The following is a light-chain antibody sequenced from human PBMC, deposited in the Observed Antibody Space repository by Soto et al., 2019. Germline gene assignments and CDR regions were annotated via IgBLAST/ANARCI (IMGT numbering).Light chain of an antibody. CDR3: QHYKISTRYS. V-gene: IGKV1-5*03. J-gene: IGKJ2*03. CDR1: ENINKW. CDR2: QAS. Sequence: DIQMTQSPSTLSASVGDRVTITCRASENINKWLAWYQQRPGTVPKLLIYQASNLESGVPAGFSGSGSGTDFTLTISSLQPEDFATYYCQHYKISTRYSFGQGTKVDIK.